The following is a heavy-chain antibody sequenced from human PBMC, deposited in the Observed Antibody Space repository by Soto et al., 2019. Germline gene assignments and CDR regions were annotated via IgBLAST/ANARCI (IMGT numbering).Heavy chain of an antibody. D-gene: IGHD6-6*01. CDR1: GFTFSGYG. Sequence: QVQLVESGGGVVQPGRSLRLSCVASGFTFSGYGMHWVRQAPGKGLEWVAIIRYDGSNIYYADSVRGRFAISRHNSKNTLLRHMDSLGAQDTAVYYCRRDGVGATALWGQLDDWVQGALVTVSS. V-gene: IGHV3-30*02. CDR3: RRDGVGATALWGQLDD. CDR2: IRYDGSNI. J-gene: IGHJ4*02.